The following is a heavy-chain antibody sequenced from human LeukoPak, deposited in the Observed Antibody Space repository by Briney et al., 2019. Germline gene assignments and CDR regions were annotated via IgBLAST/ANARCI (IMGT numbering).Heavy chain of an antibody. D-gene: IGHD6-19*01. V-gene: IGHV3-21*01. CDR3: ARAAFDGYSSGWYFDY. CDR2: ISSSSSYI. CDR1: GFTFSSYS. J-gene: IGHJ4*02. Sequence: SGGSLRLSCAASGFTFSSYSVSWVRQAPGKGLEWVSSISSSSSYIYYADSVKGRFTISRDNAKNSLYLQMDSLRAEDTAVYYCARAAFDGYSSGWYFDYWGQGTLVTVSS.